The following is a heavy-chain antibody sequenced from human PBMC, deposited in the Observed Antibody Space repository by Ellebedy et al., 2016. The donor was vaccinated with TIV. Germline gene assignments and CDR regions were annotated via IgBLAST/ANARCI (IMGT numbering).Heavy chain of an antibody. V-gene: IGHV4-39*07. D-gene: IGHD3-10*01. Sequence: SETLSLTCTVSGGSISSNNSSWGWIRQPPGKGLEWIGEIHHSGSTNCNPSLKSRVTISVDTSKNQFSLKLSSVTAADTAVYYCARGIYGSGSIDYWGQGTLVTVSS. CDR2: IHHSGST. CDR3: ARGIYGSGSIDY. CDR1: GGSISSNNSS. J-gene: IGHJ4*02.